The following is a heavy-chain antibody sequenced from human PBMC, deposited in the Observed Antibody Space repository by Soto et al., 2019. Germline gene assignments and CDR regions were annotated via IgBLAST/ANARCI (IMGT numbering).Heavy chain of an antibody. J-gene: IGHJ4*02. Sequence: QLQLQESGPGLVKPSETLSLTCTVSGGSISSSSYYWGWIRQPPGKGLEWIGSIYYSGSTYYNPSFKRXVTISVDTSKNQFSLKLSSVTAADTAVYYCARRGSGSYSDYWGQGTLVTVSS. CDR3: ARRGSGSYSDY. D-gene: IGHD3-10*01. CDR2: IYYSGST. CDR1: GGSISSSSYY. V-gene: IGHV4-39*01.